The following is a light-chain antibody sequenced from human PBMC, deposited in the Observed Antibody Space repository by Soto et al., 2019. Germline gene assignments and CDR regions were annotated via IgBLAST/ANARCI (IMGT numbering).Light chain of an antibody. V-gene: IGLV2-23*03. Sequence: QSALTQPASVSGSPGQSITISCTGTSSDVGSYNLVSWYQQHPGKAPKLMIYEGSKRPSGVSNRFSGSKSGNTASLTISGLQAEDEADYYCCSYAGSSTFPLVGGGTKLTVL. CDR3: CSYAGSSTFPL. J-gene: IGLJ2*01. CDR2: EGS. CDR1: SSDVGSYNL.